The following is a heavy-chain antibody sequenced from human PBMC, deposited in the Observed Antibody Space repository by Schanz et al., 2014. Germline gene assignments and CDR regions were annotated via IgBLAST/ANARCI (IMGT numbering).Heavy chain of an antibody. V-gene: IGHV3-23*04. CDR3: ARDGYSVVVISPTESFDI. D-gene: IGHD2-21*01. J-gene: IGHJ3*02. CDR2: ISGSGGST. CDR1: GFTFSSYS. Sequence: EVQLVESGGGWVQPGGSLRLSCTASGFTFSSYSMNWVRQAPGKGLEWVSAISGSGGSTYYADSVKGRFTISRDNSKNTLYLQMNSLRAEDTAVYYCARDGYSVVVISPTESFDIWGQGTMVTVSS.